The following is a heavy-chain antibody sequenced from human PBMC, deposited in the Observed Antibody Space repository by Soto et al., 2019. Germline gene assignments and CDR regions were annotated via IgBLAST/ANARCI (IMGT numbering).Heavy chain of an antibody. CDR3: ARSYYGSGSYYSGYYYYYGMDV. CDR1: GGTFSSYA. J-gene: IGHJ6*02. CDR2: IIPIFGTA. Sequence: ASVKVSCKASGGTFSSYAISWVRQAPGQGLEWMGGIIPIFGTANYAQKFQGRVTITADESTSTAYMELSSLRSEDTAVYYCARSYYGSGSYYSGYYYYYGMDVWGQGTTVTVSS. D-gene: IGHD3-10*01. V-gene: IGHV1-69*13.